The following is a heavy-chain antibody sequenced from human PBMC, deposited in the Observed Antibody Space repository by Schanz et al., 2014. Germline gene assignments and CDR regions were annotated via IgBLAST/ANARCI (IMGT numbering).Heavy chain of an antibody. CDR3: VRDSFFAFDY. V-gene: IGHV3-23*01. D-gene: IGHD3-3*01. CDR1: GFSFGTYA. Sequence: EVHLLESGGGLVQPGGSLRLSCAASGFSFGTYAMSWVRQAPGKGLEWVSGFDAHDGRAYYADSAKGRFTMSRDNAKNSVFLQMNSLRAEDTAVYYCVRDSFFAFDYWGQGTLVTVSS. CDR2: FDAHDGRA. J-gene: IGHJ4*02.